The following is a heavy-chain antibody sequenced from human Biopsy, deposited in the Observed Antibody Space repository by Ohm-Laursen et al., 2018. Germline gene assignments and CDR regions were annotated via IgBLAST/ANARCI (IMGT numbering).Heavy chain of an antibody. V-gene: IGHV4-39*01. J-gene: IGHJ2*01. CDR3: ARQDGGYCSGGSCLRSWYFDL. D-gene: IGHD2-15*01. CDR1: GDSINSSY. CDR2: DYYSGST. Sequence: PSDTLSLICTVSGDSINSSYWGWIRQSPGKGLEWVGSDYYSGSTYYNPSLKSRVTVSVDRSKSQFSLKLKSVTAADTAVYYCARQDGGYCSGGSCLRSWYFDLWGRGTLVTVSS.